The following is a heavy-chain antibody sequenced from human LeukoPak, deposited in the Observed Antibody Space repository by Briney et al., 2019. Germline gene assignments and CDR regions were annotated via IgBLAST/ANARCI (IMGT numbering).Heavy chain of an antibody. D-gene: IGHD2-2*02. CDR2: IYTSGST. CDR3: ARGTYCSSTSCYTFDY. J-gene: IGHJ4*02. CDR1: GGSISSYY. Sequence: SETLSLTCTVSGGSISSYYWSWIRQPPGKGLEWIGYIYTSGSTNYNPSLKTRVTMSVDTSKNQFSLKLSSVTAADTAVYYCARGTYCSSTSCYTFDYWGQGTLVTVSS. V-gene: IGHV4-4*08.